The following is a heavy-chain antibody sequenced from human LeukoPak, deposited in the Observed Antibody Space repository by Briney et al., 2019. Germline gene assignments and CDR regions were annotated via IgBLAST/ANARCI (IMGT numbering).Heavy chain of an antibody. Sequence: GGSLRLSCAASGFTFSSYAMSWDRQAPGKGLEWVSAISGSGGSTYYADSVKGRFTISRDNSKNTLYLQMNSLRAEDTAVYYCARGRYSSRSGGYYFDIWGQGTLVTVSS. CDR1: GFTFSSYA. V-gene: IGHV3-23*01. CDR2: ISGSGGST. J-gene: IGHJ4*02. D-gene: IGHD2-2*01. CDR3: ARGRYSSRSGGYYFDI.